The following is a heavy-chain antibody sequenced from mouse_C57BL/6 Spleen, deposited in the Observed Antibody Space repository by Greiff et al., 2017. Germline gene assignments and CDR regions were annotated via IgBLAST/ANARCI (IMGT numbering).Heavy chain of an antibody. D-gene: IGHD1-1*01. CDR3: ARHNYGSFYAMDY. CDR1: GFTFSSYT. Sequence: DVKLVESGGGLVKPGGSLKLSCAASGFTFSSYTMSWVRQTPEKRLEWVATISGGGGNTYYPDSVKGRFTISRDNAKNTLYLQMSSLRSEDTALYYCARHNYGSFYAMDYWGQGTSVTVSS. CDR2: ISGGGGNT. V-gene: IGHV5-9*01. J-gene: IGHJ4*01.